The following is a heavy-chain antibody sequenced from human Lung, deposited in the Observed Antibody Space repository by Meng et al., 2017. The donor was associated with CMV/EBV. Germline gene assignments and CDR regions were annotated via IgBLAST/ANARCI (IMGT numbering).Heavy chain of an antibody. J-gene: IGHJ6*02. CDR2: INPSGGST. CDR1: GYTFTSYY. V-gene: IGHV1-46*01. CDR3: ARALSYYYGDYYYYYGMDV. D-gene: IGHD3-10*01. Sequence: ASVKVSCKASGYTFTSYYMHWVRQAPGQGLEWMGIINPSGGSTSYAQKFQGRVTMTRDTSTSTVYMELSSLRSEDTAVYYCARALSYYYGDYYYYYGMDVWGQGTTVTVSS.